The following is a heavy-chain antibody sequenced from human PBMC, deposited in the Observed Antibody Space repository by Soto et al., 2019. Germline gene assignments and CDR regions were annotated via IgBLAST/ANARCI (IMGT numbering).Heavy chain of an antibody. CDR3: ARHNVVSHYDILTGYYNVDYYYGMDV. V-gene: IGHV4-39*01. CDR2: IYYSGGT. Sequence: PSETLSLTCTVSGGSISSSNYYWGWIRQPPGKGLEWIGSIYYSGGTYYNPSLKSRVTISVDTSKNQFSLKLSSVTAADTAVYYCARHNVVSHYDILTGYYNVDYYYGMDVWGQGTTVTVSS. CDR1: GGSISSSNYY. J-gene: IGHJ6*02. D-gene: IGHD3-9*01.